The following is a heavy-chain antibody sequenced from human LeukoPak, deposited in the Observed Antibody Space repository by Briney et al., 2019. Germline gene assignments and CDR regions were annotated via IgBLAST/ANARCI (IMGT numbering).Heavy chain of an antibody. CDR2: IRFDGSNK. V-gene: IGHV3-30*02. CDR3: AKGEGQQRLIDY. Sequence: GSLRLSCAASGFTFSSYGMHWVRQAPGRGLEWVAFIRFDGSNKYYADSVKGRFTISRDNSKNTLYLQMNSLRDEDTAVYYCAKGEGQQRLIDYWGQGTLVTVSS. J-gene: IGHJ4*02. CDR1: GFTFSSYG. D-gene: IGHD6-13*01.